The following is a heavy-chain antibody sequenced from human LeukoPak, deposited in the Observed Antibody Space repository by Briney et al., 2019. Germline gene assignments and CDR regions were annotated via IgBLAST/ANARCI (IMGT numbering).Heavy chain of an antibody. J-gene: IGHJ4*02. CDR3: AKVGSGWCGVDY. V-gene: IGHV3-30*02. CDR1: GIIFSGYG. D-gene: IGHD6-19*01. CDR2: IRYDGTNK. Sequence: PGGSLRLSCEVSGIIFSGYGIHWVRQAPGKGLEWVAFIRYDGTNKYYADSVKGRFTISRDNSNNTLYLQMNSLRVEDTAVYYCAKVGSGWCGVDYWGQGTLVTVSS.